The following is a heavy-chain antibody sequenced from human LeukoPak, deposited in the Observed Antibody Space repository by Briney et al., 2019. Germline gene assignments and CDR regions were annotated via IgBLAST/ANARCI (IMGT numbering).Heavy chain of an antibody. CDR2: IYAGGAV. CDR3: ARSTSYHFCS. V-gene: IGHV3-53*01. Sequence: PGGSLRLSCAASGVTVSTNYLSWCRQAPGKGLQCVSVIYAGGAVYCADCVKGRFTITRDTSNNTLILQMHSLGVDDTAVYYCARSTSYHFCSRGQGALVT. J-gene: IGHJ4*02. CDR1: GVTVSTNY. D-gene: IGHD2-2*01.